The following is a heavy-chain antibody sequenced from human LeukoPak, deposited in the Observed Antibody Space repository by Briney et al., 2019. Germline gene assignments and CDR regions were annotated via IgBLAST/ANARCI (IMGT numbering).Heavy chain of an antibody. V-gene: IGHV3-7*04. D-gene: IGHD7-27*01. CDR2: IKLDGSET. J-gene: IGHJ4*02. CDR1: GCTFSDYY. Sequence: GGSLRLSCAASGCTFSDYYMTWIRQAPGKGLEWVAKIKLDGSETYYVDSVKGRFTISRDNAKNSLFLQMNSLRAEDTAVYYCARHWGYRGQGILVTVSS. CDR3: ARHWGY.